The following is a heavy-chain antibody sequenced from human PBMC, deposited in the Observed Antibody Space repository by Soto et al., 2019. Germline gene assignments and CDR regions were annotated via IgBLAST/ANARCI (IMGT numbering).Heavy chain of an antibody. CDR2: IYYSGST. J-gene: IGHJ5*02. D-gene: IGHD3-10*01. Sequence: PXGTLSLTCTVSGGCISSYYWSWIRQPPGKGLEWIGYIYYSGSTNYNPSLKSRVTISVDTSKNQFSLKLSSVTAADTAVYYCASGDRGYYGSGKSWGQGTLVTVS. V-gene: IGHV4-59*01. CDR1: GGCISSYY. CDR3: ASGDRGYYGSGKS.